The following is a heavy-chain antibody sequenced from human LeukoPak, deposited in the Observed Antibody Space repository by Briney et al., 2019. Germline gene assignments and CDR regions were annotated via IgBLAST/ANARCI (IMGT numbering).Heavy chain of an antibody. Sequence: GGSLRLSCAASGFTFSNHEVYWVRQAPGKGLEWLSYISSSGSTLYYADSVKGRFTISRDNAKSSLYLQTNSLRAEDTAVYYCARYGQQLVSDYWGQGTLLTVSS. CDR3: ARYGQQLVSDY. J-gene: IGHJ4*02. D-gene: IGHD6-13*01. CDR2: ISSSGSTL. V-gene: IGHV3-48*03. CDR1: GFTFSNHE.